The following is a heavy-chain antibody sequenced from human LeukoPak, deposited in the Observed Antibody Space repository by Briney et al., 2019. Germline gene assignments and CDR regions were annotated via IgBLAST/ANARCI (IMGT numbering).Heavy chain of an antibody. CDR2: IRYDGSNK. D-gene: IGHD6-13*01. J-gene: IGHJ3*02. Sequence: GGSLRLSCAASGFTFSIYGMHWVRQAPGKGLEWVAFIRYDGSNKYYADSVKGRFTISRDNSKNTLYLQMNSLRAEDTTVYYCAKDSYSSSWSAIWGQGTMVTVSS. CDR3: AKDSYSSSWSAI. V-gene: IGHV3-30*02. CDR1: GFTFSIYG.